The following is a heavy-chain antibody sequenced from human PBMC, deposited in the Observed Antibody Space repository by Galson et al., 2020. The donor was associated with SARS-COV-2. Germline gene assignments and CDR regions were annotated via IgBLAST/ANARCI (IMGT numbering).Heavy chain of an antibody. D-gene: IGHD1-1*01. V-gene: IGHV4-59*01. CDR3: ARHTGTHWIPEWFFDL. CDR1: GDSMNNYY. J-gene: IGHJ2*01. Sequence: ASETLSLTCTVSGDSMNNYYWSWIRQSSGKGLEWIGYIYYSGGTNYNPSLKSRVTISTDTSKNQFSLNLSSVTAADTAVYYCARHTGTHWIPEWFFDLWGRGTLVTVSS. CDR2: IYYSGGT.